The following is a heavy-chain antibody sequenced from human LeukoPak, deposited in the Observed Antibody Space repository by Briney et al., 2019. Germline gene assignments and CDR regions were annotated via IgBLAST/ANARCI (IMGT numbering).Heavy chain of an antibody. CDR2: ISSSGNTI. D-gene: IGHD3-22*01. CDR3: ARDKNYYDSSGRRKVTDY. CDR1: GFTFSSYE. Sequence: GGSLRLSCAASGFTFSSYEMNWVRQAPGKGLEWVSYISSSGNTIYYADSVKGRFTISRDDAKNSLYLQMNSLRAEDTAIYYCARDKNYYDSSGRRKVTDYWGQGTLVTVSS. V-gene: IGHV3-48*03. J-gene: IGHJ4*02.